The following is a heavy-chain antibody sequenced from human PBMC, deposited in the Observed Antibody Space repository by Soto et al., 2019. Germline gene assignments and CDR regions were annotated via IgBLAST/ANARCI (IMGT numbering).Heavy chain of an antibody. D-gene: IGHD5-18*01. J-gene: IGHJ4*02. Sequence: QVQLVESGGGVVQPGRSLRLSCAASGFTFSSYAMHWVRQAPGKGLEWVAVISYDGSNKNYADSVKGRFTISRDNSKNTLYLQMNSLRAEDTAVYYCARGGTAMASTSLGYWGQGTLVTVSS. CDR1: GFTFSSYA. V-gene: IGHV3-30-3*01. CDR2: ISYDGSNK. CDR3: ARGGTAMASTSLGY.